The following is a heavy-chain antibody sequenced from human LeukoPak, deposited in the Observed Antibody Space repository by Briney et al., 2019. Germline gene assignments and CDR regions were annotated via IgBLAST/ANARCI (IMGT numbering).Heavy chain of an antibody. D-gene: IGHD3-3*02. CDR3: ARVSRIFRHCAFDI. CDR1: GYPISSGYY. Sequence: SSETLSLTCAVSGYPISSGYYWGWIRQPPGKGLEWIGSIYHSGSTYYNPSLKSRVTISVDTSKNQFSLKLSSVTAADTAVYYCARVSRIFRHCAFDIWGQGTMVTVSS. CDR2: IYHSGST. J-gene: IGHJ3*02. V-gene: IGHV4-38-2*01.